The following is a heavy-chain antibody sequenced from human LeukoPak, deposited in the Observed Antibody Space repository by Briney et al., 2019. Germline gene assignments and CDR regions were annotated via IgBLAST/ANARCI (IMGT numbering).Heavy chain of an antibody. J-gene: IGHJ5*02. V-gene: IGHV3-23*01. D-gene: IGHD2-21*02. CDR2: ISTSGGST. Sequence: GGSLRLSCEASGFTFSSYVMSWVRQAPGKGLEWVSSISTSGGSTYYADSVKGRFTISRDTSNNTLYLQMNSLRAEDTAVYYCAKIPSRVVVTTTPWGQGTLVTVSS. CDR1: GFTFSSYV. CDR3: AKIPSRVVVTTTP.